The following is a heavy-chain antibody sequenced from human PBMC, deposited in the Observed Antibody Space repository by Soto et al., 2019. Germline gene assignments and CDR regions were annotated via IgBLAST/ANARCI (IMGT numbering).Heavy chain of an antibody. CDR1: EYIFIDYY. D-gene: IGHD6-6*01. CDR3: ARGRRSSSSPNDY. Sequence: ASVKVSCKASEYIFIDYYMHWVRQAPGQGLEWMGWINPNSGGTNYAQKFQGRVTMTRDTSISTAYMELNRLTSDDTAVYYCARGRRSSSSPNDYWGQGTLVTVSS. CDR2: INPNSGGT. V-gene: IGHV1-2*02. J-gene: IGHJ4*02.